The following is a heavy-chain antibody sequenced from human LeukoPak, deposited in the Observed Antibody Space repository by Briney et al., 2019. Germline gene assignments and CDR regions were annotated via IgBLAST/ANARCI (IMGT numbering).Heavy chain of an antibody. J-gene: IGHJ6*02. CDR2: MYYSGST. D-gene: IGHD4-17*01. Sequence: SETPSLTCTVSGASISGYYWNWIRQPPGEGLEWIGYMYYSGSTNYNPSLKGRVTMSGDTSKNELSLKLSSVTAADTAVYYCARMNGDYGFRNYFYYGLDVWGQGTTVTVSS. CDR3: ARMNGDYGFRNYFYYGLDV. V-gene: IGHV4-59*08. CDR1: GASISGYY.